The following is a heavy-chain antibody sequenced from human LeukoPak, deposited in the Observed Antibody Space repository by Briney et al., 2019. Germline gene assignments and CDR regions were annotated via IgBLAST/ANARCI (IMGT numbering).Heavy chain of an antibody. CDR1: GGTISSSNYY. CDR3: GRPLNTGDVDAFDV. Sequence: PSETLSLTCTVSGGTISSSNYYWGWIPQPPGKGLEWIANIYYSGRTYYNPAINSRTTFTVNTTNKLFLQMMSPVTAAATADYYGGRPLNTGDVDAFDVGGQGTMVTVFS. CDR2: IYYSGRT. D-gene: IGHD2-8*02. J-gene: IGHJ3*01. V-gene: IGHV4-39*06.